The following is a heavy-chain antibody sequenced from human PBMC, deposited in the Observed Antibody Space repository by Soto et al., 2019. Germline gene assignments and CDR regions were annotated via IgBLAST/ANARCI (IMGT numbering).Heavy chain of an antibody. D-gene: IGHD5-12*01. Sequence: QVQLQESGPGLVKPSETLSLTCTVSLGSVSNANHYWGWIRQPPGKGLEWIAYFYYSGGTNYNPSLQSGVTIAMDTSKNQFALKLNSVTAADTAVYYCAGGDDRYKSGSWGQGVLVTVSS. CDR3: AGGDDRYKSGS. CDR2: FYYSGGT. J-gene: IGHJ5*02. V-gene: IGHV4-61*01. CDR1: LGSVSNANHY.